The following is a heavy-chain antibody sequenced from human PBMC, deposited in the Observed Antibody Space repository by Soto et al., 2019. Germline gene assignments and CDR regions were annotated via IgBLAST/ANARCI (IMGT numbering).Heavy chain of an antibody. CDR1: GFTFSSYA. V-gene: IGHV3-23*01. J-gene: IGHJ4*02. CDR2: ISGSGGST. CDR3: AKGPDYGDYVGYFDY. Sequence: PGGSLRLSCAASGFTFSSYAMSWVRQAPGKGLEWVSAISGSGGSTYYADSVKGRFTISRDNSKNTLYLQMNSLRAEDTAVYYCAKGPDYGDYVGYFDYWGQGTLVTVSS. D-gene: IGHD4-17*01.